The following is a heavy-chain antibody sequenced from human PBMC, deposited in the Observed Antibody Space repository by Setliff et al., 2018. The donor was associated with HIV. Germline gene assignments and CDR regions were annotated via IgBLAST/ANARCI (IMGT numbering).Heavy chain of an antibody. D-gene: IGHD3-16*01. CDR1: GYTFTGYY. V-gene: IGHV1-2*02. CDR2: INPNSGGT. Sequence: ASVKVSCKASGYTFTGYYMHWVRQAPGQGLEWMGWINPNSGGTNYAQKFQGRVTMTRYTSIHTAYMDLSSLRSDDTAVYYCSVLVITFGGVSVSHSFDIWGQGTMVTVSS. J-gene: IGHJ3*02. CDR3: SVLVITFGGVSVSHSFDI.